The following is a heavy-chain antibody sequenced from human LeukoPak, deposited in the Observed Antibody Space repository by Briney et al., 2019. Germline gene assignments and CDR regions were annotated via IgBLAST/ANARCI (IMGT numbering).Heavy chain of an antibody. CDR1: GFTVSSNY. D-gene: IGHD1-26*01. V-gene: IGHV3-53*01. Sequence: GGSLRLSCAASGFTVSSNYMTWVRQAPGKGLEWVSVIYRGGNTYYADSVKGRFTISRDNSKNTLCLQMNSLRAEDTAVYYCASLYTGSYFDYWGQGTLVTVSS. CDR3: ASLYTGSYFDY. CDR2: IYRGGNT. J-gene: IGHJ4*02.